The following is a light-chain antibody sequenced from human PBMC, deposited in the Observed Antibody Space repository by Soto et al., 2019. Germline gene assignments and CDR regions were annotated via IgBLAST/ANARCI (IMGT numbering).Light chain of an antibody. J-gene: IGKJ5*01. CDR2: GAS. CDR1: QSVSSN. V-gene: IGKV3-11*01. CDR3: QQRSKWPIT. Sequence: EIVMTQSPATLSLSPGERATLSCRASQSVSSNLAWYQQKPGQAPRLLIYGASTRATGIPARFSGSGSGTEFTLTISSLEPEDFAVYYCQQRSKWPITFGQGTRLEIK.